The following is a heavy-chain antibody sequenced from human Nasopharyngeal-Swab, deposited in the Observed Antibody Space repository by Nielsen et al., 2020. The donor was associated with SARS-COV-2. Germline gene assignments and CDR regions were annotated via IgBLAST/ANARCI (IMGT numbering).Heavy chain of an antibody. CDR3: ARAGDIRYYYYGMDV. V-gene: IGHV4-34*01. J-gene: IGHJ6*02. Sequence: WIRQPPGKGLEWIGEINHSGSTNYNPSLKSRVTISVDTSENQFSLKLSSVTAADTAVYYCARAGDIRYYYYGMDVWGQGTTVTVSS. D-gene: IGHD2-21*01. CDR2: INHSGST.